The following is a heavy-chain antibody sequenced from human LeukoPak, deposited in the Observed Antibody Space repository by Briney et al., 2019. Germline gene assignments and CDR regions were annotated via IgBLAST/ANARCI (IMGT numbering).Heavy chain of an antibody. D-gene: IGHD3-10*02. Sequence: GASVKVSCKASGYTFTSFGISWVRQAPGQGLEWMGRITAYNGNTNYAQKLQGRVTMTTDTSTSTAYMELRSLRSDDTAVYYCARDRRGYYVGDFDYWGQGTLVTVSS. J-gene: IGHJ4*02. CDR2: ITAYNGNT. CDR3: ARDRRGYYVGDFDY. V-gene: IGHV1-18*01. CDR1: GYTFTSFG.